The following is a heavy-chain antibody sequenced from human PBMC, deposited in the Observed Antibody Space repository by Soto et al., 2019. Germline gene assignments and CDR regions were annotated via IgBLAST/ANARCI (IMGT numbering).Heavy chain of an antibody. Sequence: EVQLLESGGGLVQPGGSLRLSCIASGFSFSNYAMIWVRQAPGKGPEWVSSIEISGRATYYADAVKGRFTISRDDSKNAVYLQMNSLRGEDTAVYFCAKGDGVYFDHWGQGSLVTVSS. CDR2: IEISGRAT. CDR1: GFSFSNYA. D-gene: IGHD3-10*01. V-gene: IGHV3-23*05. CDR3: AKGDGVYFDH. J-gene: IGHJ4*02.